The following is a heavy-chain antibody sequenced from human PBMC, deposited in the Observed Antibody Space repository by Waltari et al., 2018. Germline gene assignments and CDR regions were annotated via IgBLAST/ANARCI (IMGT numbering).Heavy chain of an antibody. CDR2: IYVSGAT. CDR1: SGPMSSYY. V-gene: IGHV4-59*13. D-gene: IGHD2-2*02. Sequence: QVQLQESGSGLVNSSETLSLTCTVSSGPMSSYYWSWLRQSPVRGLEWIGYIYVSGATNSNLSLRNRVTISLDKSKNQFSLQLRSLIAADTATYFCARGVYTFDSRWHYDLWGRGILVAVSS. J-gene: IGHJ2*01. CDR3: ARGVYTFDSRWHYDL.